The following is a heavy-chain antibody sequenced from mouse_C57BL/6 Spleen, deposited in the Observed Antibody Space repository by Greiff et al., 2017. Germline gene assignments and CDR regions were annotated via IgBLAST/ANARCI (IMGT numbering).Heavy chain of an antibody. J-gene: IGHJ1*03. CDR1: GFSLSTSGMG. Sequence: QVTLKVSGPGLLQSSQTLSLTCSFSGFSLSTSGMGVSWIRQPSGKGLEWLAHIYWDDDKRYHPSLKSRLTISKDTSRNQVFLKITCVDTADTATYDCAFYDCYYGYFDVWGTGTTVTVSS. CDR3: AFYDCYYGYFDV. D-gene: IGHD2-3*01. CDR2: IYWDDDK. V-gene: IGHV8-12*01.